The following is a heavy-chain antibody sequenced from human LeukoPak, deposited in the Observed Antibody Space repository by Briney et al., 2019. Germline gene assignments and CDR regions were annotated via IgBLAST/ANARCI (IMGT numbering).Heavy chain of an antibody. CDR3: AKDSGWQLLRAEYFQH. V-gene: IGHV3-43*02. CDR1: GFTFDNYA. Sequence: GGSLRLSCAASGFTFDNYAIHWVRHVPGKCIEWVSLISADGRSTYYADSVKGRFSISRDNSKSYLYLQMRSLTTEDTAVYYCAKDSGWQLLRAEYFQHWGPGTLVTVSS. D-gene: IGHD2-15*01. CDR2: ISADGRST. J-gene: IGHJ1*01.